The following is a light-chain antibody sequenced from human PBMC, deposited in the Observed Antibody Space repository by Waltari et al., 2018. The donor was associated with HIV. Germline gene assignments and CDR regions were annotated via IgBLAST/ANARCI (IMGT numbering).Light chain of an antibody. V-gene: IGLV1-47*01. CDR3: AAWDDSLSAWV. CDR2: TNG. J-gene: IGLJ3*02. CDR1: SSNIGSNY. Sequence: QSVPTQPPPASGTPGQRVSICCSVSSSNIGSNYVYWYQHLPGTAPKLPKYTNGERHAGVPDRYAGSKSGTATSLTISGLRSEDEADYYCAAWDDSLSAWVFGGGTKLTVL.